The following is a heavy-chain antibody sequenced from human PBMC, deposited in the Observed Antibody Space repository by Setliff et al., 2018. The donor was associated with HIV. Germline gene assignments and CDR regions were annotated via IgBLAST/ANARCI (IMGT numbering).Heavy chain of an antibody. V-gene: IGHV4-4*02. D-gene: IGHD6-6*01. CDR1: GGSISSSNW. Sequence: SETLSLTCAVSGGSISSSNWWSWVRQPPGKGLEWVGEIYHSGSTNYNPSLRSRVTISVDKSKNQFSLKLSSVAAADTAVYYCARSPGRGLAASIAPFFDYWGQGTLVTVSS. CDR2: IYHSGST. J-gene: IGHJ4*02. CDR3: ARSPGRGLAASIAPFFDY.